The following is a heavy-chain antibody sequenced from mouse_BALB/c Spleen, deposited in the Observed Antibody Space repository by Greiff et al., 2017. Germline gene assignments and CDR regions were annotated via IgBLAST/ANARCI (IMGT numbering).Heavy chain of an antibody. CDR3: ARGLYDGYFFAD. CDR1: GFNIKDYY. D-gene: IGHD2-3*01. CDR2: IDPENGNT. V-gene: IGHV14-1*02. J-gene: IGHJ3*01. Sequence: EVQLQQSGAELVRPGALVKLSCKASGFNIKDYYMHWVKQRPEQGLEWIGWIDPENGNTIYDPKFQGKASITADTSSNTAYLQLSSLTSEDTAVYYCARGLYDGYFFADWGQGTLVTVSA.